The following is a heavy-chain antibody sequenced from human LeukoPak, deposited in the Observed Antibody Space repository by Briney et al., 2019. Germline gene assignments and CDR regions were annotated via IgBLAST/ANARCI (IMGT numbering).Heavy chain of an antibody. Sequence: SETLSLTCTVSGGSVSSGTYYWSWIRQPPGKGLEWIGYIYYTGSANYNPSLKSRLTISVDTSKNQFSLKLSSVTAADTAVYYCARRGGSGRSFDYWGQGTLVTVSS. CDR3: ARRGGSGRSFDY. CDR2: IYYTGSA. V-gene: IGHV4-61*01. D-gene: IGHD3-10*01. CDR1: GGSVSSGTYY. J-gene: IGHJ4*02.